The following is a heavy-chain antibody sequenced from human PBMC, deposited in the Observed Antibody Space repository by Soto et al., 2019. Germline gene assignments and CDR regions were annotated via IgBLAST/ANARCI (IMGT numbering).Heavy chain of an antibody. Sequence: QITLKESGPTLVKPTQTLTLTCTFSGFSLSTSGVGVRWIRQPPGKALEWLAFIYWNDDKRYSPSLKSRLTITKATSKTQVVLTMNNMVPVDTATYYCAHRQAFSDSNRKSYYYYGMDVWGQGTTVTVSS. D-gene: IGHD4-4*01. CDR3: AHRQAFSDSNRKSYYYYGMDV. J-gene: IGHJ6*02. V-gene: IGHV2-5*01. CDR2: IYWNDDK. CDR1: GFSLSTSGVG.